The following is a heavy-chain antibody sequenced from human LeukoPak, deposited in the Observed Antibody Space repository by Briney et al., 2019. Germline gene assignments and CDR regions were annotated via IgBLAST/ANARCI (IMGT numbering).Heavy chain of an antibody. V-gene: IGHV4-61*02. CDR2: LYTSGST. J-gene: IGHJ6*03. D-gene: IGHD3-10*01. CDR3: ARLFHGSGSYYYYYYMDV. CDR1: GGSISSGSYY. Sequence: PSQTLSLTCTVSGGSISSGSYYWRWIRPSPGHGLEWIGRLYTSGSTNYNPSLKSRVTMSVDTSKNQFSLKLSSVTAADTAVYYCARLFHGSGSYYYYYYMDVWGKGTTVTVSS.